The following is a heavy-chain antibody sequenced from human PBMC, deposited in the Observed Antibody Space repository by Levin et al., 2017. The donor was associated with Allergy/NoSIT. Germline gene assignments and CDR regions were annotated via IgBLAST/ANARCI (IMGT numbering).Heavy chain of an antibody. D-gene: IGHD2-2*02. Sequence: GGSLRLSCAASGFTFDDYAMHWVRQAPGKGLEWVSGISWNSGSIGYADSVKGRFTISRDNAKNSLYLQMNSLRAEDTALYYCAKDIGYCSSTSCYRYYYGMDVWGQGTTVTVSS. CDR3: AKDIGYCSSTSCYRYYYGMDV. CDR2: ISWNSGSI. CDR1: GFTFDDYA. V-gene: IGHV3-9*01. J-gene: IGHJ6*02.